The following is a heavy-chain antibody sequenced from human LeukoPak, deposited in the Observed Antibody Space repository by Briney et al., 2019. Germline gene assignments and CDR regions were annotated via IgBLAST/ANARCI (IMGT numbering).Heavy chain of an antibody. CDR2: ISTSSSTI. Sequence: GGSLRLSCAASGFTFSSYSMNWVRQAPGKGLEWVSYISTSSSTIYYADSVKGRFTISRDNAKNSLYLQMNSLRAEDTAVYYCARARGYSYGYSDYWGQGTLATVSS. CDR3: ARARGYSYGYSDY. D-gene: IGHD5-18*01. J-gene: IGHJ4*02. CDR1: GFTFSSYS. V-gene: IGHV3-48*04.